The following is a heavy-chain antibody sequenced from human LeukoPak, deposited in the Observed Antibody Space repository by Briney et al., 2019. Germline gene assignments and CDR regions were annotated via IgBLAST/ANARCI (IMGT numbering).Heavy chain of an antibody. CDR2: ISAYKGNT. D-gene: IGHD2-2*01. CDR1: GYTFTSYG. V-gene: IGHV1-18*01. CDR3: ARDPGAIVVVPAASYWFDP. J-gene: IGHJ5*02. Sequence: GASVKVSCKASGYTFTSYGISWVRQAPGQGLEWMGWISAYKGNTNYAQKLQGRVTMTTDTSTSTAYMELRSLRSDDTAVYYCARDPGAIVVVPAASYWFDPWGQGTLVTVSS.